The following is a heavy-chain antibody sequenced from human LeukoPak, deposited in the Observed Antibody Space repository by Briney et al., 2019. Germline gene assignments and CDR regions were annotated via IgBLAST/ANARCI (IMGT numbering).Heavy chain of an antibody. J-gene: IGHJ4*02. CDR1: GYSFTSYW. CDR3: ARQMGRWEPTDY. D-gene: IGHD1-26*01. V-gene: IGHV5-51*01. CDR2: IYPGDSDT. Sequence: GESLEIPCKGSGYSFTSYWIGWGRQVPGKGLEGMGIIYPGDSDTRYSPSFQGQVTISADKSISTAYLQWSSLKASDTAMYYCARQMGRWEPTDYWGQGTLVTVSS.